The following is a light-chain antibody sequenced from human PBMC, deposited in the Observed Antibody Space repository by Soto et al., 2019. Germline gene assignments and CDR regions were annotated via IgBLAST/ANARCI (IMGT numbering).Light chain of an antibody. Sequence: QSALTQPASVSGSPGQSITISCIGTSRDVGSYNLVSWYQQHPGKAPKLVIYEAAERPSGVSHRFSGSKSGNTASLAISGLRAEDEADYYCCSYAGSTTYVFGTGTKVTVL. CDR1: SRDVGSYNL. J-gene: IGLJ1*01. V-gene: IGLV2-23*01. CDR3: CSYAGSTTYV. CDR2: EAA.